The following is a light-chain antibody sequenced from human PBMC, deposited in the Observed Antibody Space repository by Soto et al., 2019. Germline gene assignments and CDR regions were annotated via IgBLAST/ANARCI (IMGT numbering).Light chain of an antibody. CDR1: QNVDIY. CDR2: DAT. Sequence: ETVLTQSPATLSLSPGERATLSCRASQNVDIYVAWYQQKPGQAPRLLIYDATNRATGIPARFSGSGSGTDFTLTISSLEPEDFAVYYCQQRKNWPPITFGQGTRLE. J-gene: IGKJ5*01. V-gene: IGKV3-11*01. CDR3: QQRKNWPPIT.